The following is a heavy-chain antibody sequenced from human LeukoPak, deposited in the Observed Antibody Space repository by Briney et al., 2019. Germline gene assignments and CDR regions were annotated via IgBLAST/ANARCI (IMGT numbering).Heavy chain of an antibody. CDR2: IGTAGDT. CDR3: ARGVGAFDI. CDR1: GFTFSSYD. Sequence: QAGGSLRLACAASGFTFSSYDMHWVPQATGKGLEWVSAIGTAGDTYYPGSVKGRFTISRENAKNSLYLQMNSLRAGDTAVYYCARGVGAFDIWGQGTMVTVSS. V-gene: IGHV3-13*04. J-gene: IGHJ3*02. D-gene: IGHD2-15*01.